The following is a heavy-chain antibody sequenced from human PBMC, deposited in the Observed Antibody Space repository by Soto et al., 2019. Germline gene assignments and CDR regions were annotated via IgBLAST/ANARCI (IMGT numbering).Heavy chain of an antibody. J-gene: IGHJ6*03. CDR1: GGSFSGYY. Sequence: SETLSLTCAVYGGSFSGYYWVWIRQPPGNGLEFIGESNHSVSTDYSPSVKSRLTISVDTSKNQFSLKRIAVAAAGTCVCYCAXVRGSTVTTNQHNYYYYMDVWGKGTTVTVSS. CDR3: AXVRGSTVTTNQHNYYYYMDV. V-gene: IGHV4-34*01. CDR2: SNHSVST. D-gene: IGHD4-17*01.